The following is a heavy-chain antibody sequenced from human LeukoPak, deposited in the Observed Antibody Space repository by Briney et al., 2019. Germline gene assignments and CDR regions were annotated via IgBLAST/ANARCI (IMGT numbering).Heavy chain of an antibody. J-gene: IGHJ5*02. CDR3: ARDGRGGDTQYNYFDL. V-gene: IGHV3-7*01. CDR1: RFTFSNYW. D-gene: IGHD4-17*01. Sequence: GGSLRLSCATSRFTFSNYWMNWVRQAPGKGLEWVANIKQDGSEKYYVDSVKGRFTISRDNAKNSLYLQMNSLRAEDTAVYYCARDGRGGDTQYNYFDLWGQGTLVTVSS. CDR2: IKQDGSEK.